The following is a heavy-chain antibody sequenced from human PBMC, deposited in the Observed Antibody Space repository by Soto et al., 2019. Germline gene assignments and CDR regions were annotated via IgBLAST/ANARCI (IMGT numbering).Heavy chain of an antibody. Sequence: GGSLRLSCAASGFTFSSYGMHWVRQAPGKGLEWVAVFSYVGSNKYYADSVNGRFTISRDNSKNTLYLQINSLRAEDTAVYYCAKDRGCSGGSCYSWSWYYYGMDVWGQGTTVTV. CDR2: FSYVGSNK. J-gene: IGHJ6*02. V-gene: IGHV3-30*18. CDR3: AKDRGCSGGSCYSWSWYYYGMDV. D-gene: IGHD2-15*01. CDR1: GFTFSSYG.